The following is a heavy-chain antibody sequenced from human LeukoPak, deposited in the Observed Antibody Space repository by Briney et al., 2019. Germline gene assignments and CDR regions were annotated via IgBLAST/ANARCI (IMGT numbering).Heavy chain of an antibody. CDR3: ARVEYSTPYYYYYMDV. J-gene: IGHJ6*03. CDR2: VYYTGST. CDR1: GGSLSGHY. V-gene: IGHV4-59*11. Sequence: SETLSLTCSVSGGSLSGHYWSWIRQPPGQGLEWIGYVYYTGSTNFNPSLESRVTLSLDTSKNQFSLKLTSVTAADSGVYYCARVEYSTPYYYYYMDVWGNGTTVTVSS. D-gene: IGHD6-6*01.